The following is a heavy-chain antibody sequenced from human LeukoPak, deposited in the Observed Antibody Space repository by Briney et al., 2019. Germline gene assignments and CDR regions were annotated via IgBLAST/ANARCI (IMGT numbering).Heavy chain of an antibody. Sequence: ASVKVSCTASGGTFSSYAISWVRQAPGQRLEWLGWTNAGNDDTKYSQKFQGRVTITRNTSANTAYMELSSLTSDDTAVYYCARERWHCRGNDCYSVYYYGLDVWGQGTTVTVSS. J-gene: IGHJ6*02. CDR3: ARERWHCRGNDCYSVYYYGLDV. V-gene: IGHV1-3*01. D-gene: IGHD2-15*01. CDR1: GGTFSSYA. CDR2: TNAGNDDT.